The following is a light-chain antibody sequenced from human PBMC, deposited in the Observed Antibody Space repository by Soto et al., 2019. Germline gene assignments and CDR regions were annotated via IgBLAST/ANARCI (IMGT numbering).Light chain of an antibody. J-gene: IGKJ2*01. V-gene: IGKV3-20*01. CDR3: QQYGRSRLLYT. Sequence: ENVLTQSPGTLSLSPGERATLSCRASQSVTSNFLAWYQQKPGQAPRLLIYGASTRAAGVPDRFSGSGSGTDFTLTITRLETEDFEVYYCQQYGRSRLLYTFGQGTKLGVK. CDR1: QSVTSNF. CDR2: GAS.